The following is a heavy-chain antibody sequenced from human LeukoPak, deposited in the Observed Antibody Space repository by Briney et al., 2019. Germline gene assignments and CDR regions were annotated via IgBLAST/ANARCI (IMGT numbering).Heavy chain of an antibody. J-gene: IGHJ3*02. D-gene: IGHD1-7*01. CDR1: GFSFSDYG. Sequence: GGSLRLSCAASGFSFSDYGMDWVRQAPGKGLEWVSFIRYDGTGQYYADSVKGRLTISRENSKNMLYLQLNSVRPDDTAVYYCARGNSNGFDIWGQGTMVTVSS. V-gene: IGHV3-30*02. CDR3: ARGNSNGFDI. CDR2: IRYDGTGQ.